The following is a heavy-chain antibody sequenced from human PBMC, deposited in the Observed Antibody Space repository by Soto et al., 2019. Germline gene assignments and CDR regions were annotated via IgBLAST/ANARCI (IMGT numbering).Heavy chain of an antibody. V-gene: IGHV4-59*01. CDR2: IYYSGST. CDR3: AFSSGWDLTFDY. J-gene: IGHJ4*02. CDR1: GGSISSYY. D-gene: IGHD6-19*01. Sequence: PSETLSLTCTVSGGSISSYYWSWIRQPPGKGLEWIGYIYYSGSTNYNPSLKSRVTISVDTSKNQFSLKLSSVTAAGTAVYYCAFSSGWDLTFDYWGQGTLVTVSS.